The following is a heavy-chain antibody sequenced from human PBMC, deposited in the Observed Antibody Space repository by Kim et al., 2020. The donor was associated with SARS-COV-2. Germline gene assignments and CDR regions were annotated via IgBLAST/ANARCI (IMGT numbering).Heavy chain of an antibody. Sequence: GGSLRLSCAASGFTFSNAWMSWVRQAPGKGLEWVGRIKSKTDGGTTDYAAPVKGRFTISRDDSKNTLYLQMNSLKTEDTAVYYCTTEPIAAAEDYYYGMDVWGQGTTVTVSS. CDR1: GFTFSNAW. J-gene: IGHJ6*02. D-gene: IGHD6-13*01. CDR3: TTEPIAAAEDYYYGMDV. V-gene: IGHV3-15*01. CDR2: IKSKTDGGTT.